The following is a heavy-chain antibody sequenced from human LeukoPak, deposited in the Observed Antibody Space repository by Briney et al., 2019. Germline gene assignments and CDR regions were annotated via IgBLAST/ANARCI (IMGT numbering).Heavy chain of an antibody. V-gene: IGHV3-48*04. CDR1: GFTFSSYS. Sequence: PGGSLRLSCAASGFTFSSYSMNWVRQAPGKGLEWVSYVSSGSNNMYYADSVKGRFTISRDNGKNSLFLQMSSLRAEDTAVYYCAILANQGAFDIWGQGTMVTVSS. CDR3: AILANQGAFDI. J-gene: IGHJ3*02. CDR2: VSSGSNNM. D-gene: IGHD1-26*01.